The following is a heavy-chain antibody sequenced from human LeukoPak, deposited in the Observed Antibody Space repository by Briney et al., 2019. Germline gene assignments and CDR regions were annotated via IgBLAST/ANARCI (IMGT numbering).Heavy chain of an antibody. D-gene: IGHD3-3*01. CDR3: ARDGVINALDY. V-gene: IGHV3-53*01. J-gene: IGHJ4*02. CDR1: GFTVSSKY. CDR2: IYSGGST. Sequence: GGSLRLSCAASGFTVSSKYMSWVRQAPGKGLEWVSVIYSGGSTYYADSVKGRFTISRDNSKNTLYLQMNSLRVEDTAVYYCARDGVINALDYWGQGTLVTVSS.